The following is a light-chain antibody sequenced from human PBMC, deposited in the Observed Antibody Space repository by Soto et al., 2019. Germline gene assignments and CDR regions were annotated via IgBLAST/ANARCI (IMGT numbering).Light chain of an antibody. CDR2: AAS. CDR1: QSISTY. V-gene: IGKV1-39*01. J-gene: IGKJ1*01. CDR3: QQSYSMPPT. Sequence: DIQMTQSPSSLSASVGDRVTITCRASQSISTYLNWYQQKPGKAPKVLIYAASILQSGVPSRFRGSGSGTDFTLTIRSLQPEDFATYYCQQSYSMPPTFGQGTKVEI.